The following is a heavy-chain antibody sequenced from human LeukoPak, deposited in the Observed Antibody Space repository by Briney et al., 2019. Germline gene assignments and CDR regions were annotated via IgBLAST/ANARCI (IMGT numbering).Heavy chain of an antibody. D-gene: IGHD3-3*01. Sequence: GSSVKVSCKASGGTFSSYTISWVRQAPGQGLEWMGRIIPILGIANYAQKFQGRVTITADIYTSTAYIELSSLRSEDAAVYYCARDPGGVVTINWFDPWGQGTLVTVSS. CDR3: ARDPGGVVTINWFDP. J-gene: IGHJ5*02. CDR1: GGTFSSYT. CDR2: IIPILGIA. V-gene: IGHV1-69*04.